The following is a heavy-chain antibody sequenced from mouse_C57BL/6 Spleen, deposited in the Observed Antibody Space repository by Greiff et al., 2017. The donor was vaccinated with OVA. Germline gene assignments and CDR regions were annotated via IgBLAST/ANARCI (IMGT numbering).Heavy chain of an antibody. V-gene: IGHV1-82*01. J-gene: IGHJ2*01. Sequence: QVHVQQSGPELVKPGASVKISCKASGYAFSSSWMNWVKQRPGHGLEWIGRIYPGDGDTNYNGKFKGKATLTADKSSSTAYMQLSSLTSEDAAVYFCAREGTGTYVDYWGQGTTLKVSS. CDR2: IYPGDGDT. CDR3: AREGTGTYVDY. CDR1: GYAFSSSW. D-gene: IGHD4-1*01.